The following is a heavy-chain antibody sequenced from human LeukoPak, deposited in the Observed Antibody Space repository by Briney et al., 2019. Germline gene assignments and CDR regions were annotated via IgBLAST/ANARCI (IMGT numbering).Heavy chain of an antibody. V-gene: IGHV1-46*01. CDR3: ARERRDGYTSSWYYYMDV. D-gene: IGHD5-24*01. CDR1: GYTFTSYY. J-gene: IGHJ6*03. CDR2: ISPSGSST. Sequence: ASVKVSCKASGYTFTSYYMHWVRQAPGQGLEWLGIISPSGSSTSYAQKFQGRVTMTRDMSTSTVYMELSSLRSEDTAVYYCARERRDGYTSSWYYYMDVWGKGTTVTVSS.